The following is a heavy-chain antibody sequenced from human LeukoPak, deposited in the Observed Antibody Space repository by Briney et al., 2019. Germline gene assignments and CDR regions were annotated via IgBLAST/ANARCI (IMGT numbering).Heavy chain of an antibody. CDR1: GYSISSGYY. Sequence: SETLSLTCTVSGYSISSGYYWVWIRQPPGKALEWIGSIYHSGSTYYNPSLKSRGAISVDTSKNQFSLKLSSVTAADTAVYYCARDLATRKSSGGRSETDYWGQGTLVTVSS. CDR3: ARDLATRKSSGGRSETDY. J-gene: IGHJ4*02. D-gene: IGHD2-15*01. CDR2: IYHSGST. V-gene: IGHV4-38-2*02.